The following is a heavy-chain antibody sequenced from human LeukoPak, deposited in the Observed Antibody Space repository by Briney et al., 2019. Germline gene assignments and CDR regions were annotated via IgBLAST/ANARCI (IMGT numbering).Heavy chain of an antibody. CDR2: IYPGDYET. CDR1: GYRFSNYW. V-gene: IGHV5-51*01. J-gene: IGHJ4*02. D-gene: IGHD2-21*02. CDR3: AIPPGYCGNDCSFDH. Sequence: GESLKISCECSGYRFSNYWIGWVRQMPGKGLEWMGIIYPGDYETRYSPSFQGLVTISVDKSISTAYLQWSSLKASDTAMYYCAIPPGYCGNDCSFDHWGQGTLVTVSS.